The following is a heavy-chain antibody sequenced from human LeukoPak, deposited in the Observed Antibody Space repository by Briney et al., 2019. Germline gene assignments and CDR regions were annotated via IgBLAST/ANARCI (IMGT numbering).Heavy chain of an antibody. J-gene: IGHJ3*02. CDR2: ISGSGGST. CDR1: GFTFSSYA. V-gene: IGHV3-23*01. Sequence: PGGSLRLSCAASGFTFSSYAMSWVRQAPGKGLEWVSAISGSGGSTYYADSVKGRFTISRDNSKNTLYLQMNSLRAEDTAVYYCAKGKAAAGTLGLRAFDIWGQGTMVTVSS. CDR3: AKGKAAAGTLGLRAFDI. D-gene: IGHD6-13*01.